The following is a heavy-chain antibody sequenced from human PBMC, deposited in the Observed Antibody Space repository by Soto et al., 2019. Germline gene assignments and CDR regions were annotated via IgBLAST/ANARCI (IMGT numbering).Heavy chain of an antibody. CDR2: IIPIIGVT. D-gene: IGHD1-26*01. Sequence: QVQLVQSGAEVKRPGSSVKVSCESSGDTFNSYVISWVRQAPGQGLEWMGGIIPIIGVTHYAQKFQGRVTISALSSTGTAYMELTNLGSEDTALYYCARESLGAKGADHWGQGTLVTVSS. CDR1: GDTFNSYV. CDR3: ARESLGAKGADH. J-gene: IGHJ4*02. V-gene: IGHV1-69*17.